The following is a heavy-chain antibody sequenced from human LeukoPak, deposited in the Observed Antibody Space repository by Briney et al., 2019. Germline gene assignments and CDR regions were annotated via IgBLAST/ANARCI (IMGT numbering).Heavy chain of an antibody. Sequence: PSETLSLTCTVSGDSISTSGYYWGWIRQPPGKGLEWIGSIYFSGSTYYNPSLKNRVSTSVDTSKNQFSLKLTSVTAADTAVYYCARHKGSYSHLESWGKGTLVTVSS. CDR2: IYFSGST. V-gene: IGHV4-39*01. D-gene: IGHD1-26*01. CDR1: GDSISTSGYY. CDR3: ARHKGSYSHLES. J-gene: IGHJ4*02.